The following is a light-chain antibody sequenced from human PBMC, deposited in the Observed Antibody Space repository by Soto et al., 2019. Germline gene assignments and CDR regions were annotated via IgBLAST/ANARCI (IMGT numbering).Light chain of an antibody. CDR3: QQRSNWPLT. J-gene: IGKJ4*02. CDR2: DAS. CDR1: QSVSSY. V-gene: IGKV3-11*01. Sequence: EIVLTQSPATLSLSPGERATLSCRASQSVSSYLAWYQQKPGQAPRLLIYDASTRATGIPARFSGSGSGTDFTPTISSSVQEDFSVYYCQQRSNWPLTFGGGTKVEIK.